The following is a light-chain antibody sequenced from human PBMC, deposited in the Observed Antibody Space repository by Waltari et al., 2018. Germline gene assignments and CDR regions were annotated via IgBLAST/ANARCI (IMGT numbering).Light chain of an antibody. CDR2: KVS. CDR1: QSLVFSDGNIY. V-gene: IGKV2-30*01. J-gene: IGKJ2*01. CDR3: MQATHWPYT. Sequence: DAVMTQSPLSLPVTLGQPASISCRSSQSLVFSDGNIYLNWFQQRPGQSPRRLIYKVSNRDSGVPDRFSSSGSGTDFTLKISRVEAEDVGGVYYCMQATHWPYTFGQGTKLEIK.